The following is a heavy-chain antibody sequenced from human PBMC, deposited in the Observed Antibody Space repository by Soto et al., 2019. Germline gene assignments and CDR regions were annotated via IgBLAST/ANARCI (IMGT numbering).Heavy chain of an antibody. CDR2: IWYDGSNK. CDR1: GFTFSSYG. V-gene: IGHV3-33*01. Sequence: GGSLRHSCAASGFTFSSYGMHWVRQAPGKGLEWVAVIWYDGSNKYYADSVKGRFTISRDNSKNTLYLQMNSLRAEDTAVYYCARVGVAALDEPFDYWGQGTLVTVS. D-gene: IGHD2-15*01. J-gene: IGHJ4*02. CDR3: ARVGVAALDEPFDY.